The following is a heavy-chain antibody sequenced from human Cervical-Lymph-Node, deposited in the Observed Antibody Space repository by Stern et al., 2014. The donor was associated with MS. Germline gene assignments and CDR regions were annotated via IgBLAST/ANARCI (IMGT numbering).Heavy chain of an antibody. CDR2: ITPLFRTA. CDR3: HQEGIAAY. CDR1: GDIFSNFD. D-gene: IGHD6-13*01. V-gene: IGHV1-69*01. J-gene: IGHJ4*02. Sequence: QLVQSGAEVKKPGSSVKVSCKASGDIFSNFDISWVRQAPGQGLEWMGGITPLFRTANYAQRFQGRVTFTADESTNTVYMELSSLRSDDTAVFTRHQEGIAAYWGQGTLVTVSS.